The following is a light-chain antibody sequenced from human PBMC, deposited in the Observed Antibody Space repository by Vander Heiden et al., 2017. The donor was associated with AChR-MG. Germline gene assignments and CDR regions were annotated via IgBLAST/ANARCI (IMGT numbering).Light chain of an antibody. CDR1: SSNIGHNF. V-gene: IGLV1-51*01. CDR2: DNN. CDR3: GTWDSSRRTGV. Sequence: QSVLTLPPSVSAAPGPQATIPRSGVSSNIGHNFVSWYQQHPGTDPKLLIYDNNGRPSGIPDRFSGSKSGTSATLGITGLRTGDEADYYCGTWDSSRRTGVCGGGTKL. J-gene: IGLJ3*02.